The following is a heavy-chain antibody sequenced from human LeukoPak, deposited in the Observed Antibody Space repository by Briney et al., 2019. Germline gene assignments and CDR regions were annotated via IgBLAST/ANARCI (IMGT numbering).Heavy chain of an antibody. V-gene: IGHV1-69*04. J-gene: IGHJ1*01. CDR3: ARGPRDSSGYYYEYFQH. CDR1: GGTFSSYA. CDR2: IIPILGIA. D-gene: IGHD3-22*01. Sequence: AVKVSCKASGGTFSSYAISWVRQAPGQGREWVGRIIPILGIANYAQKFQGRVTITADKSTSTAYMELSSLRSEDTAVDYCARGPRDSSGYYYEYFQHWGQGTLVTVSS.